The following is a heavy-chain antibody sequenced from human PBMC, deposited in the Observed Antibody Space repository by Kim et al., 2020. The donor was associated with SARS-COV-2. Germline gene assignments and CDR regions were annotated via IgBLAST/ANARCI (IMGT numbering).Heavy chain of an antibody. V-gene: IGHV3-64D*09. CDR2: ISSNGGST. CDR3: VKGPSSSWFYYYYYGMDV. CDR1: GFTFSSYA. Sequence: GGSLRLSCSASGFTFSSYAMHWVRQAPGKGLEYVSAISSNGGSTYYADSVKGRFTISRDNSKNTLYLQMSILRAEDTAVYYCVKGPSSSWFYYYYYGMDVWGQGTTVTVSS. D-gene: IGHD6-13*01. J-gene: IGHJ6*02.